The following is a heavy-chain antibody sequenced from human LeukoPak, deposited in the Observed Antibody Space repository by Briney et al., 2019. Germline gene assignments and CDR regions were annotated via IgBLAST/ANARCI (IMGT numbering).Heavy chain of an antibody. CDR3: ARDERDSFDY. CDR1: GFSFSDYS. D-gene: IGHD3/OR15-3a*01. V-gene: IGHV3-21*01. Sequence: GGSLRLSCAASGFSFSDYSMNWVRQAPGKGLEWVSCISSCSSYIHYADSVKGRFTISRDNAKKSLYLQMDSLRAEDTAVYYCARDERDSFDYWGQGTLVTVSS. CDR2: ISSCSSYI. J-gene: IGHJ4*02.